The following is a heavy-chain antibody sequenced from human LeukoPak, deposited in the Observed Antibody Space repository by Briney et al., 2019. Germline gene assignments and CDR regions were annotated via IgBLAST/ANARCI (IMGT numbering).Heavy chain of an antibody. V-gene: IGHV3-53*01. Sequence: GGSLRLSCAASGFIFSSYSMSWVRQAPGKGLEWVSVIYSDGSINYADSVKGRFTLSRDNSKNTLCLQMNSLRAEDTAVYYCARDGQERDTSAPHYWGQGTLVTVSS. J-gene: IGHJ4*02. CDR3: ARDGQERDTSAPHY. D-gene: IGHD3-22*01. CDR2: IYSDGSI. CDR1: GFIFSSYS.